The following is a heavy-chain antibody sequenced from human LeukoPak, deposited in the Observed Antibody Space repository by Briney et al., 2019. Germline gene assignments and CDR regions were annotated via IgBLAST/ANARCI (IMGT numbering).Heavy chain of an antibody. J-gene: IGHJ4*02. Sequence: XGSLRLSCAASGFTFSSYGMHWVRQAPGKGLEGVAFIRYDGSNKYYADSVKGGFTISRDNSKNTLYMQMNSLRAEDTAVYYCAKDGEMATMIAFDYWGQGTLVTVSS. CDR3: AKDGEMATMIAFDY. D-gene: IGHD5-24*01. CDR2: IRYDGSNK. CDR1: GFTFSSYG. V-gene: IGHV3-30*02.